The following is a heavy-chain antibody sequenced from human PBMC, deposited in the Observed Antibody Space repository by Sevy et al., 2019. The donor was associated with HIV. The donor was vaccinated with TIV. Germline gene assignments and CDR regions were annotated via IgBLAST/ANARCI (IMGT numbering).Heavy chain of an antibody. Sequence: GGSLRLSCAASGFTFSSYGMHWVRQAPGKGLEWVAVISYDGSNKYYADSVKGRFTISRDNSKNTLYLQMNGLRAEDTAVYYCAKDERWLQLGNYFDYWGQGTLVTVSS. CDR1: GFTFSSYG. J-gene: IGHJ4*02. V-gene: IGHV3-30*18. CDR3: AKDERWLQLGNYFDY. CDR2: ISYDGSNK. D-gene: IGHD1-1*01.